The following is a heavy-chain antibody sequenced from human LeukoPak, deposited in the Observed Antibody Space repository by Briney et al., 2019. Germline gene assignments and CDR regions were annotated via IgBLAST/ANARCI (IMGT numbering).Heavy chain of an antibody. V-gene: IGHV1-8*01. CDR2: MNPNSGNT. Sequence: GASVKVSCKASGYTFTSYDINRVRQATGQGLEWMGWMNPNSGNTGYAQKFQGRVTMTRNTSISTAYMELNSLRSEDTAVYYCARGSYYDILTGYPSIYYYYRDVWGKGTTVTVSS. D-gene: IGHD3-9*01. CDR1: GYTFTSYD. CDR3: ARGSYYDILTGYPSIYYYYRDV. J-gene: IGHJ6*03.